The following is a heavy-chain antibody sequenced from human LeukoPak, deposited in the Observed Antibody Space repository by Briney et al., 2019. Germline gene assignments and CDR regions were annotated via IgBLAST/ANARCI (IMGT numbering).Heavy chain of an antibody. V-gene: IGHV4-39*01. D-gene: IGHD3-16*01. CDR1: RLPYSSSSDE. Sequence: SETVSLMHGVSRLPYSSSSDEDGWIRQSPGKGLEWTGRIYYRGSPYYNPSLKGRVTISVETSNQFSLKLSSVTAAATAVYYCGRHCRVDCGWRLDDYWGQGTLVTVSS. CDR3: GRHCRVDCGWRLDDY. J-gene: IGHJ4*02. CDR2: IYYRGSP.